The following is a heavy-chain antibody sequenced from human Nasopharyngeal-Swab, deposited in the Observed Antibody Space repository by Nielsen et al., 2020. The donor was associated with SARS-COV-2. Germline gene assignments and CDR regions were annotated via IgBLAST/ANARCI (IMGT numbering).Heavy chain of an antibody. Sequence: ASVQVSCKASGYTFNNYYIYWVRQAPGQGLEWMGMINPGSGGTTYAQKFQGRVTMTRDTSTSTVFMDLSSLRSEDTAVYYCARRGRCSGSSCDMDVWGQGTAVTVSS. CDR3: ARRGRCSGSSCDMDV. CDR1: GYTFNNYY. J-gene: IGHJ6*02. D-gene: IGHD2-2*01. V-gene: IGHV1-46*02. CDR2: INPGSGGT.